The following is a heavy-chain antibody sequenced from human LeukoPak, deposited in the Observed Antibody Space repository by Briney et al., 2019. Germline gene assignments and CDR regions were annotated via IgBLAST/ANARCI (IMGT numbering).Heavy chain of an antibody. CDR3: ARGRETAEAGVWFDP. V-gene: IGHV3-21*01. J-gene: IGHJ5*02. D-gene: IGHD2-21*02. CDR2: ISSSSYI. Sequence: PGGSLRLSCAASGFTFRSYSMNWVRQAPGKGLEWVSSISSSSYIYYADSVKGRFTISRDNAKNSLYLQMNSLRAEDTAVYYCARGRETAEAGVWFDPWGQGTLVTVSS. CDR1: GFTFRSYS.